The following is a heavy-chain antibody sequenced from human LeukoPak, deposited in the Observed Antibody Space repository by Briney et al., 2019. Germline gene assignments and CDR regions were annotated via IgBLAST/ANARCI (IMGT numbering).Heavy chain of an antibody. V-gene: IGHV3-48*03. J-gene: IGHJ6*02. Sequence: GGSLRLSCAASGFTFSNFGMNWVRRAPGKGLEWVSHITTDSSSKKYQDSVKGRFTISRDNAKNSLYLQMNSLRAEDTAVYYCTREAGDPSYGMDVWGQGTSVTVSS. CDR1: GFTFSNFG. D-gene: IGHD3-10*01. CDR2: ITTDSSSK. CDR3: TREAGDPSYGMDV.